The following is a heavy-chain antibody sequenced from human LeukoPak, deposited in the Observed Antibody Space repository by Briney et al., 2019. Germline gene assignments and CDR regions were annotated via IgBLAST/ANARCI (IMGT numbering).Heavy chain of an antibody. CDR3: AREVTMIVVATGTLDC. Sequence: GASVKVSCKASGYTFTSYDINWVRQATGQGLEWMGWMNPNSGNTGYAQKFQGRVTITRNTSISTAYMELSSLRSEDTAVYCCAREVTMIVVATGTLDCWGQGTLVTVSS. D-gene: IGHD3-22*01. V-gene: IGHV1-8*03. CDR2: MNPNSGNT. J-gene: IGHJ4*02. CDR1: GYTFTSYD.